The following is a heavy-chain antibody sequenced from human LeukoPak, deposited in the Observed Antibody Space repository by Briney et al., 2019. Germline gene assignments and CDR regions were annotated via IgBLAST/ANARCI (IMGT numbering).Heavy chain of an antibody. V-gene: IGHV3-64*01. D-gene: IGHD6-13*01. J-gene: IGHJ3*02. CDR2: ISSNGGST. CDR1: GFTFSSYA. Sequence: GGSLRLSCAASGFTFSSYAMHWVRQAPGKGLEYVSAISSNGGSTYYANSVRGRFTISRDNSKNTLYLQMGSLRAEDMAVYYCARDSHSSSWYFFGAFDIWGQGTMVTVSS. CDR3: ARDSHSSSWYFFGAFDI.